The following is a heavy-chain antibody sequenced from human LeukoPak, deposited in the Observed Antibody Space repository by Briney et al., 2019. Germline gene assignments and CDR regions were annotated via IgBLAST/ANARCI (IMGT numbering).Heavy chain of an antibody. Sequence: PSETPSLTCTVSGGSISSYYWSWIRQPPGKGLEWIGYIYYSGSTNYNPSLKSRVTISVDTSKNQFSLKLSSVTAADTAVYYCARLTTNGAFDIWGQGTMVTVSS. CDR3: ARLTTNGAFDI. CDR2: IYYSGST. J-gene: IGHJ3*02. V-gene: IGHV4-59*01. D-gene: IGHD1-1*01. CDR1: GGSISSYY.